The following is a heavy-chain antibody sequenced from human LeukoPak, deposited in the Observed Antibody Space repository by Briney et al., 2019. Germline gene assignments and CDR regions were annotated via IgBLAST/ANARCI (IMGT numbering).Heavy chain of an antibody. D-gene: IGHD2-2*01. CDR3: ARSRTYCSSTSCHSDWFDP. Sequence: PSETLSLTCTVSGGSVSSGSYYRSWIRQPPGKGLEWTGYIYYSGSTNYNPSLKSRVTISVDTSKNQFSLKLSSVTAADTAVYYCARSRTYCSSTSCHSDWFDPWGQGTLVTVSS. CDR2: IYYSGST. CDR1: GGSVSSGSYY. V-gene: IGHV4-61*01. J-gene: IGHJ5*02.